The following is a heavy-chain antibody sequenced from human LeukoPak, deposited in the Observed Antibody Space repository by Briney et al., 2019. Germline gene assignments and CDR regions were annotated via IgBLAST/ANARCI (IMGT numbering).Heavy chain of an antibody. V-gene: IGHV4-39*07. D-gene: IGHD5-12*01. CDR2: IYYSGST. CDR3: ARGGVGGYDYFDS. Sequence: PSETLSLTCTVSGGSISSSSYYWGWIRQPPGKGLEWIGSIYYSGSTYYNPSPKSRVTISVDTSKNQFSLKLNSVTAAETAMYFCARGGVGGYDYFDSWGQGTLVAVSS. CDR1: GGSISSSSYY. J-gene: IGHJ4*02.